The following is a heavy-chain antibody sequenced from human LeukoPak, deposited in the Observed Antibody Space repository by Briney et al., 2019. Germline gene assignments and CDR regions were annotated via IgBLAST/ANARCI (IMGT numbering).Heavy chain of an antibody. D-gene: IGHD3-10*01. V-gene: IGHV3-23*01. J-gene: IGHJ4*02. CDR1: GFTFNDYG. CDR2: VSGSGAYT. CDR3: AKTAYGSGTYYFDY. Sequence: GGSLRLSCAASGFTFNDYGMSWVRQAPEKGLEWVSAVSGSGAYTYYADSVRGRFTVSRDSSKNTLFLQMNSLRAEDTAVYYCAKTAYGSGTYYFDYWGQGTLVTVSS.